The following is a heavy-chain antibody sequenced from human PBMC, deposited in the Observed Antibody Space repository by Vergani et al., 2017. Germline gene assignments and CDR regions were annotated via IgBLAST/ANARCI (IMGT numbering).Heavy chain of an antibody. J-gene: IGHJ5*02. CDR2: IYRTGRT. D-gene: IGHD6-19*01. V-gene: IGHV4-38-2*01. CDR1: GFSIDNGYY. CDR3: ARHSTVEWLVKLGWIDP. Sequence: QVQLQESGPGLVKPSETLSLTCAVSGFSIDNGYYWDWIRQPPGKGLEWIGSIYRTGRTHFNPSLKSRVTISVDTSNNHFSLRLSSVTAADTAVYFCARHSTVEWLVKLGWIDPWGQGILVTVSS.